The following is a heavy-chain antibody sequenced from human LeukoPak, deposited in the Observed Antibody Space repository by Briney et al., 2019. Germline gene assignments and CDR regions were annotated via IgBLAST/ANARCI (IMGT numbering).Heavy chain of an antibody. CDR3: ARGVPYGDYVLEKLGGDY. J-gene: IGHJ4*02. D-gene: IGHD4-17*01. Sequence: SETLSLTCAVYGGSFSGYYWSWIRQPPGKGLEWIGEINHSGSTNYNPSLKSRVTISVDTSKNQFSLKLSSVTAADTAVYYCARGVPYGDYVLEKLGGDYWGQGTLVTVSS. CDR2: INHSGST. V-gene: IGHV4-34*01. CDR1: GGSFSGYY.